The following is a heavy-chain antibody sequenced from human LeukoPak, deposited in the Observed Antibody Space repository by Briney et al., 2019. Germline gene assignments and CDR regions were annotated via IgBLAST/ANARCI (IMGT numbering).Heavy chain of an antibody. CDR2: ISDNGGGT. CDR3: AKVTVGASYYSDY. CDR1: GFTFSSYA. V-gene: IGHV3-23*01. J-gene: IGHJ4*02. D-gene: IGHD1-26*01. Sequence: GGSLRLSCAASGFTFSSYAMTWVRQAPGKGLEWVSGISDNGGGTYYADSVKGRFTISRDSSKNTLFLQMNSLRAEDTAVYYCAKVTVGASYYSDYWGQGTLVTVSS.